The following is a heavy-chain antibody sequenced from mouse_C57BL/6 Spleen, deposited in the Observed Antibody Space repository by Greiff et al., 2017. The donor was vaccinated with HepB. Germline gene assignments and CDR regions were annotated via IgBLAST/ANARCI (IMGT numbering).Heavy chain of an antibody. CDR2: ISYDGSN. CDR1: GYSITSGYY. Sequence: DVKLQESGPGLVKPSQSLSLTCSVTGYSITSGYYWNWIRQFPGNKLEWMGYISYDGSNNYNPSLNNPISITRDISKNQFFLKLTSVTTEDTATYYCAMPPYDYGSSYDAMDYWGQGTSVTVSS. J-gene: IGHJ4*01. V-gene: IGHV3-6*01. CDR3: AMPPYDYGSSYDAMDY. D-gene: IGHD1-1*01.